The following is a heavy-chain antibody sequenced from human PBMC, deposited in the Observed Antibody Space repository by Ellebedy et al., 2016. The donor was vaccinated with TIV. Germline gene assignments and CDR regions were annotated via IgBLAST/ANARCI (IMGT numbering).Heavy chain of an antibody. D-gene: IGHD2-21*02. CDR3: ARGTPNVVVTAGGFDY. Sequence: PGGSLRLSCAASGFNFSTYTIHWVRQTPGKGLEWVAGISYDGSNKYYADSVKGRFNIPRDNSKNTLYLQMNSLRPEDTAVYYCARGTPNVVVTAGGFDYWGQGTLVTVSS. V-gene: IGHV3-30-3*01. CDR2: ISYDGSNK. J-gene: IGHJ4*02. CDR1: GFNFSTYT.